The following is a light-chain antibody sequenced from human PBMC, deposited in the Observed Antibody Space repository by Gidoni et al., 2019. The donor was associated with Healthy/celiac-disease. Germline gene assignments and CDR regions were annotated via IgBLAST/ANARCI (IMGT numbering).Light chain of an antibody. CDR1: QIISSY. J-gene: IGKJ1*01. CDR3: QQSYSTPPWT. V-gene: IGKV1-39*01. Sequence: DIQMTQSPSSLSASVGDRVTITCRASQIISSYLNWYQQKPGKAPKLLIYAASSLQSGVPSRFSGSGSGTDFTLTTSSLQPEDFATYYCQQSYSTPPWTFGQGTKVEIK. CDR2: AAS.